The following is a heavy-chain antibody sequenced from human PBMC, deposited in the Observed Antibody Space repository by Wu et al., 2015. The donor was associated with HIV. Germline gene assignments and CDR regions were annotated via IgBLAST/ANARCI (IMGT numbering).Heavy chain of an antibody. J-gene: IGHJ4*02. CDR3: ARDGGIDWNDSGSEY. CDR1: GYTFSNYT. Sequence: QVQLVQSGPEVKKPGASVKVSCKATGYTFSNYTISWVRQAPGQGLEWMGWISGVRQTPGQGLEWLGWTNSHSDETNYAQKFQGRITMTTDTSTSTAYMELKSLTSDDTALYYCARDGGIDWNDSGSEYWGQGTLGHRLL. CDR2: TNSHSDET. D-gene: IGHD1-1*01. V-gene: IGHV1-18*01.